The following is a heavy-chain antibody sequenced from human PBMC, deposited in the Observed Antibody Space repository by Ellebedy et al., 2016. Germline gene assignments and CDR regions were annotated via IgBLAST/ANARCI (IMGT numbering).Heavy chain of an antibody. Sequence: GESLKISXTGSGFTFGNYAMNWFRQAPGKGLEWVGLMRSKPYGGTTKYAASVEGRFTISRDDSKSVAYLQMNSLKTEDTAVYYCIFPPYWGQGTLVTVSS. D-gene: IGHD3-16*01. J-gene: IGHJ4*02. CDR2: MRSKPYGGTT. V-gene: IGHV3-49*03. CDR1: GFTFGNYA. CDR3: IFPPY.